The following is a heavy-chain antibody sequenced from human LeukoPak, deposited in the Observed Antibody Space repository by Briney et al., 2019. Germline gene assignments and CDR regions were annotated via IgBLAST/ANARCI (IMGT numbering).Heavy chain of an antibody. V-gene: IGHV3-7*01. J-gene: IGHJ6*02. CDR3: ASCGYYYGSGSYYNVDYYYYGMDV. CDR1: GFTSSSYW. CDR2: IKQDGSEK. D-gene: IGHD3-10*01. Sequence: GGSLRLSCAASGFTSSSYWMSWVRQPPGKGLEWVANIKQDGSEKYYVDSVKGRFTISRDNAKNSLYLQMNSLRAEDTAVYYCASCGYYYGSGSYYNVDYYYYGMDVWGQGTTVTVSS.